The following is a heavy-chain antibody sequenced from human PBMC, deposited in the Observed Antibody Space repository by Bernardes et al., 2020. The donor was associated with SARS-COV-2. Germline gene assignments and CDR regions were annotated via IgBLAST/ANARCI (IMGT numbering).Heavy chain of an antibody. J-gene: IGHJ4*02. Sequence: ASVNVSCKTSGYTFTAYYRHWVRQAPGQGLEWMGWLNPSRGTTNYAQKFQGRVTMTRDTSITTAYMELSGLKSDDTAVYYCARGPVGTPDFWGQGTLVTVSS. V-gene: IGHV1-2*02. CDR3: ARGPVGTPDF. D-gene: IGHD1-26*01. CDR1: GYTFTAYY. CDR2: LNPSRGTT.